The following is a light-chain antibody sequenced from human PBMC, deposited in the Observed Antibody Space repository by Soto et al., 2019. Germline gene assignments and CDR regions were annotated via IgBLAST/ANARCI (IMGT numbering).Light chain of an antibody. J-gene: IGLJ3*02. CDR2: GVT. CDR1: SSDVGGSNY. Sequence: QSALTQPPSASGSPGQSVTISCTGTSSDVGGSNYVSWYQQHPGKAPKLMIYGVTKRPSGVPDRFSGSKSGNTASLTVSGLQAEDEADYYCSSYADSNNLVFGGGTKLTVL. CDR3: SSYADSNNLV. V-gene: IGLV2-8*01.